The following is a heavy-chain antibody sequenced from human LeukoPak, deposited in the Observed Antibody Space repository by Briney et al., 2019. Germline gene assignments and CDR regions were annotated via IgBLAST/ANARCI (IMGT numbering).Heavy chain of an antibody. CDR1: GYSFSSFG. CDR2: ISANNGYT. CDR3: ARNPPRRDGNNYGYFDL. J-gene: IGHJ2*01. D-gene: IGHD5-24*01. V-gene: IGHV1-18*01. Sequence: ASVKVSCKASGYSFSSFGISWLRQAPGQGLEWMGWISANNGYTKYAQKFQGRVTMTTDTSTRTAYMEVRSLRSDDTAVYYCARNPPRRDGNNYGYFDLWGRGTLVSVSS.